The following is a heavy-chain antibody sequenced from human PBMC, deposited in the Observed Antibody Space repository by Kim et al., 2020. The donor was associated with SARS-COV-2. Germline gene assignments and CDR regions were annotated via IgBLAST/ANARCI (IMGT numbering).Heavy chain of an antibody. Sequence: ASVKVSCKASGYTFTDYNMHWVRQAPGQGLEWMGRINPNSGGTNYAQKFQGRVTLTRDTSISTAYMELSRLRSDDTAVYYCARAGLWDPGDFDYWGQGTLVTVSS. J-gene: IGHJ4*02. V-gene: IGHV1-2*06. CDR2: INPNSGGT. D-gene: IGHD1-26*01. CDR3: ARAGLWDPGDFDY. CDR1: GYTFTDYN.